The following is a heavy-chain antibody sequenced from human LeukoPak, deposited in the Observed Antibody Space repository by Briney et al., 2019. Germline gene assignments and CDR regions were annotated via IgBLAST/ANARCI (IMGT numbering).Heavy chain of an antibody. D-gene: IGHD6-6*01. V-gene: IGHV3-15*01. CDR3: TAEYYSSSVDY. Sequence: GGSLRLSCVASGFTFSNAWMSWVRQAPGKGLEWVGRIKSKTDGGTTDYAAPVKGRFTISRDDSKNTLYLQMNSLKTEDTAVYYCTAEYYSSSVDYWGQGTLVTVSS. J-gene: IGHJ4*02. CDR2: IKSKTDGGTT. CDR1: GFTFSNAW.